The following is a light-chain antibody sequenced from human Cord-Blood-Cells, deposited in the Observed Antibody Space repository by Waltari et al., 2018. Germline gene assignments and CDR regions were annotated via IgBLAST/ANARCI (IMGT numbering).Light chain of an antibody. J-gene: IGLJ3*02. CDR1: RSDDCSYIL. V-gene: IGLV2-23*01. Sequence: PDLTQPAAASASPGQSMTISSAGIRSDDCSYILVAWYQQLPGKSPKLMIYEGIKRPSGVSNRFSGSKSGNTASLTISGPHADDEADYYCCSYAGSSTWVFGGGTKLTVL. CDR2: EGI. CDR3: CSYAGSSTWV.